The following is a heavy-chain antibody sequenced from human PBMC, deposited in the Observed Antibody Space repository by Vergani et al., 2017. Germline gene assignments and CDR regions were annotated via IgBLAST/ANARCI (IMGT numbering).Heavy chain of an antibody. CDR3: GCRDGYKQPVDYFDY. D-gene: IGHD5-24*01. Sequence: EVQLVESGGGLVKPGGSLRLSCAASGFTFSNAWMSWVRQAPGKGLEWVGRIKSKTDGGTTDYAAPVKGRFTISRDDSKNTLYLQMNSLKTEDTAVYYCGCRDGYKQPVDYFDYWGQGTLVTVSS. J-gene: IGHJ4*02. V-gene: IGHV3-15*01. CDR2: IKSKTDGGTT. CDR1: GFTFSNAW.